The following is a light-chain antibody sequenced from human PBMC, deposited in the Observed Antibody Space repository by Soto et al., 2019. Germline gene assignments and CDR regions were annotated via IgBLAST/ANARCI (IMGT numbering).Light chain of an antibody. J-gene: IGLJ1*01. V-gene: IGLV2-14*01. CDR1: SSDVGGYNY. CDR3: TSYTTSNTRQIV. Sequence: QSALAHPASVSGSHGQSITISCTGTSSDVGGYNYVSWYQQHPGKAPKFMIYDVSNRPSGVSNRFSGSKSGNTASLTISGLQAEDEADYYCTSYTTSNTRQIVFGTGTKLTVL. CDR2: DVS.